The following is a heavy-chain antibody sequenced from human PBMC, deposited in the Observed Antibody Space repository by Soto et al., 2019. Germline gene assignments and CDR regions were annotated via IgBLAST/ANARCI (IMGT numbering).Heavy chain of an antibody. V-gene: IGHV3-30*18. Sequence: PRLSCAASGFTFSTYGMHWVRQAPGKGLEWVAVISYDGGNKYYADSVKGRFTISRDNSKNTLFLQMNSLRAEDTAVYYCAKILGYCSSSSCSKDYYYYYGLDVWGLGTTVTVSS. J-gene: IGHJ6*02. CDR3: AKILGYCSSSSCSKDYYYYYGLDV. CDR2: ISYDGGNK. CDR1: GFTFSTYG. D-gene: IGHD2-15*01.